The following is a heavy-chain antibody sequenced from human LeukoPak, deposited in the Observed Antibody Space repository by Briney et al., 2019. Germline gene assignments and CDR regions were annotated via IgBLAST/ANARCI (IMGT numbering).Heavy chain of an antibody. CDR1: GGSISGGDYY. J-gene: IGHJ4*02. Sequence: SETLSLTCSVSGGSISGGDYYWIWIRQPPGKGLEWIGYIYYTGSTNYNPSLKSRVTISVDTSKNQFSLKLSSVTAADTAVYYCARDRPGGSSLDYWGQGTLVTVSS. V-gene: IGHV4-61*08. CDR2: IYYTGST. D-gene: IGHD6-13*01. CDR3: ARDRPGGSSLDY.